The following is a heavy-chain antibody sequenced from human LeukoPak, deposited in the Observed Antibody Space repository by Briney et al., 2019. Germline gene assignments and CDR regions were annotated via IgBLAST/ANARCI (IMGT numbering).Heavy chain of an antibody. Sequence: ASVKVSCKASGYTFTSYDINWVRQATGQGLEWMGWMNPNSGNTGYAQKFQGRVTMTRNTSISTACMELSSLRSEDTAVYYCARGRSWYETVPDYWGQGTLVTVSS. V-gene: IGHV1-8*01. CDR1: GYTFTSYD. J-gene: IGHJ4*02. CDR2: MNPNSGNT. D-gene: IGHD6-13*01. CDR3: ARGRSWYETVPDY.